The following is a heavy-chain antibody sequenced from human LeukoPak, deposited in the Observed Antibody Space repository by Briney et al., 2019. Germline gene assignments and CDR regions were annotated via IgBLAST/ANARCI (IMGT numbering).Heavy chain of an antibody. Sequence: GGSLRLSCSASGFIFINNTMRWVRHAPGKGLKYVSAITGDRITTYYAHSLKSRFTIFRDNSKNTLYLQMSSVRAEDTSLYYCVRDKYSGSDSPLDHWGQGTLVTVSS. CDR3: VRDKYSGSDSPLDH. J-gene: IGHJ4*02. V-gene: IGHV3-64D*06. CDR1: GFIFINNT. D-gene: IGHD5-12*01. CDR2: ITGDRITT.